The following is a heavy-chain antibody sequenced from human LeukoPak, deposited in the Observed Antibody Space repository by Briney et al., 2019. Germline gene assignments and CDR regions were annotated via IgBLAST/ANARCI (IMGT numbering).Heavy chain of an antibody. J-gene: IGHJ5*02. CDR2: ISGSGGST. V-gene: IGHV3-23*01. D-gene: IGHD2-8*01. Sequence: AGGSLRLSCAASGFTFRNNWMTWVRQAPGKGLEWVSAISGSGGSTYYADSVKGRFTISRDNSKNTLYLQMNSLRAEDTAVYYCAKFVMMAWGQGTLVTVSS. CDR3: AKFVMMA. CDR1: GFTFRNNW.